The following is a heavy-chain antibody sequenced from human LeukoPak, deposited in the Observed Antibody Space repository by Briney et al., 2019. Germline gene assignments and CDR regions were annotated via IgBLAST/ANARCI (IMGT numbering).Heavy chain of an antibody. CDR3: ARGESYSSGWYLVDY. V-gene: IGHV4-59*01. CDR2: IYYSGST. CDR1: GGSISSYY. Sequence: PSETLSLTCTVSGGSISSYYWSWIRQPPGKGLEWIGYIYYSGSTNYNPSLKSRVTISVDTSKNQFSLKLSSVTAADTAVYYCARGESYSSGWYLVDYWGKGTLVTVSS. D-gene: IGHD6-19*01. J-gene: IGHJ4*02.